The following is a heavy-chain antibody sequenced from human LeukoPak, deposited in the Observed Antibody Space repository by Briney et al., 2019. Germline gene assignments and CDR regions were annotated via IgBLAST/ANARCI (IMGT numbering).Heavy chain of an antibody. CDR1: GHGLFTHY. Sequence: GESLRISCQDSGHGLFTHYINGVRQMPGKGLEWMGRIDPSDSYTNYNPSFQGHVTFTADKSTNTAYLQWTSLKASDTAIYYCARRPGGVLADTDFFESWGQGTLVTVSS. J-gene: IGHJ4*02. CDR3: ARRPGGVLADTDFFES. CDR2: IDPSDSYT. D-gene: IGHD3-16*01. V-gene: IGHV5-10-1*01.